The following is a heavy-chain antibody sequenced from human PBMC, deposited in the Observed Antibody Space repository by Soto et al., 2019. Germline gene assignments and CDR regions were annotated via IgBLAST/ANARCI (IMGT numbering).Heavy chain of an antibody. D-gene: IGHD7-27*01. CDR1: GYTFTSYG. CDR3: ARGPNFRYYMDV. J-gene: IGHJ6*03. CDR2: ISAYNGNT. V-gene: IGHV1-18*01. Sequence: ASVKVSCKASGYTFTSYGISWVRQAPGQGLEWMGWISAYNGNTNYAQKLQGRVTITADKSTSTAYMELSSLRSEDTAVYYCARGPNFRYYMDVWGKGTTVTVSS.